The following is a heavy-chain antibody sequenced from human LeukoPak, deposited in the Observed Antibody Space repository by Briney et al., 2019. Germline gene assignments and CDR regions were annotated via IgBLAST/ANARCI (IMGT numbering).Heavy chain of an antibody. J-gene: IGHJ4*02. CDR2: IIPILGIA. CDR1: GGTFSSYA. Sequence: SVKVSCKASGGTFSSYAISWVRQAPGQGLEWMGRIIPILGIANYAQKFQGRVTMTTDTSTSTAYMELRSLRSDDTAVYYCARGGYSYGYMGYFDYWGQGTLVTVSS. CDR3: ARGGYSYGYMGYFDY. V-gene: IGHV1-69*04. D-gene: IGHD5-18*01.